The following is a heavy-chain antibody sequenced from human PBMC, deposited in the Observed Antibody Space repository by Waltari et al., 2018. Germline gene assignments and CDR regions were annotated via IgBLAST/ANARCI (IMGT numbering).Heavy chain of an antibody. CDR3: TSDHGLSWPLD. Sequence: QVQLVESGGGVVQPGTSLRLSCAASGFTFSSYSMHWVRQAPGKGLEWVALIWYDGNRKFYADSVKGRFTISRGNSRNTLYLQMNSLRAEDTAVYYCTSDHGLSWPLDWGQGTMVTVSS. CDR2: IWYDGNRK. J-gene: IGHJ4*02. V-gene: IGHV3-33*01. CDR1: GFTFSSYS. D-gene: IGHD6-13*01.